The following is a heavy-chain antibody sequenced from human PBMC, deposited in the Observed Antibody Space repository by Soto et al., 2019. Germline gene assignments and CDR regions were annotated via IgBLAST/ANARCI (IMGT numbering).Heavy chain of an antibody. Sequence: QDQLVQSGAEVKKPGSSVKVSCKASGGTFSSHTFSWVRQAPGQGLEWMGRIIPAPGTATYAQKFQGRVTITADESATTVYMELNSLRSEDPAVYYCARPDFGDCWDFDLWGRGTLVTVSS. D-gene: IGHD4-17*01. CDR1: GGTFSSHT. CDR2: IIPAPGTA. J-gene: IGHJ2*01. CDR3: ARPDFGDCWDFDL. V-gene: IGHV1-69*08.